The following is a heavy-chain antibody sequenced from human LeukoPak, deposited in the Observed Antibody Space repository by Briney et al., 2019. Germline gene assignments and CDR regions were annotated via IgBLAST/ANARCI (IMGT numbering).Heavy chain of an antibody. CDR1: GGSISSGSYY. Sequence: SETLSLTCTVSGGSISSGSYYWSWIRHPAGKGLEWIGRIYTSGSTNYNPSLKSRVTISVDTSKNQFSLKLSSVTAADTAVYYCASDRGSYFDYWGQGTLVTVSS. J-gene: IGHJ4*02. CDR3: ASDRGSYFDY. CDR2: IYTSGST. V-gene: IGHV4-61*02. D-gene: IGHD1-26*01.